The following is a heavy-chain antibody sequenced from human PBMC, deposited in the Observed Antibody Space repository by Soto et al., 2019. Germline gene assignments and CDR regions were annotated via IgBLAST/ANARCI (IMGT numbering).Heavy chain of an antibody. D-gene: IGHD3-9*01. CDR3: ARVVGSPYYDILGGYSDLDL. CDR2: ISAYNGNT. CDR1: GYTFTSHG. V-gene: IGHV1-18*01. J-gene: IGHJ4*02. Sequence: ASVKVSCKASGYTFTSHGISWVRQAPGQGLEWMGWISAYNGNTNYAQKLQGRVTMTTDTSKSPAYMELRSLRSDDTAVYYCARVVGSPYYDILGGYSDLDLWGQGTLVTVSS.